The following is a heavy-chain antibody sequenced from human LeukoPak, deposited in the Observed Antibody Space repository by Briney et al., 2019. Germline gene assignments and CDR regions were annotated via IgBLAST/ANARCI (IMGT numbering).Heavy chain of an antibody. CDR3: ARAWYYYDSSGYYHTYWYFDL. D-gene: IGHD3-22*01. CDR1: GGSISSYY. J-gene: IGHJ2*01. CDR2: IYYSGST. Sequence: PSETLSLTCTVSGGSISSYYWSWIRQPPGKGLEWIGYIYYSGSTNYNPSLKSRVTISVDTSKNQFSLKLSSVTAADTAVYYCARAWYYYDSSGYYHTYWYFDLWGRGTLVTVSS. V-gene: IGHV4-59*01.